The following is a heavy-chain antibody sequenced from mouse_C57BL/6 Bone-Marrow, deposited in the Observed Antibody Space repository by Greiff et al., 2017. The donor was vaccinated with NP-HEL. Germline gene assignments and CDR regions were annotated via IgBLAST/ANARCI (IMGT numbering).Heavy chain of an antibody. D-gene: IGHD2-4*01. V-gene: IGHV1-81*01. CDR3: ARWGLRRDYYAMDC. CDR1: GYTFTSYG. J-gene: IGHJ4*01. Sequence: QVQLQQSGAELARPGASVKLSCKASGYTFTSYGISWVKQRTGQGLEWIGEIYPRSGNTYYNEKFKGKATLTADKSSSTAYMELRSLTSEDSAVYFCARWGLRRDYYAMDCWGQGTSVTVSS. CDR2: IYPRSGNT.